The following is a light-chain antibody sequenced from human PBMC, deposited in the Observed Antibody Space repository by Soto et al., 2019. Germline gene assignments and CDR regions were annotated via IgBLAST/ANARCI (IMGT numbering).Light chain of an antibody. CDR2: GAS. Sequence: EIVLTQSPGTLSLSPGERATLSCRASQSVSSSYLAWYQQKPGHAPRLLIYGASRRATGIPDRFSGSGSGTDFTLTISRLEPEDFAVYHCHQYGSSPYTFGQGTKLEIK. J-gene: IGKJ2*01. V-gene: IGKV3-20*01. CDR1: QSVSSSY. CDR3: HQYGSSPYT.